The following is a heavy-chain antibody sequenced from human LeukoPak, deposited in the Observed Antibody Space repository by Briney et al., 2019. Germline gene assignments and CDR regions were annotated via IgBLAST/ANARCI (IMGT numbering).Heavy chain of an antibody. CDR3: AKDQTPYYYDSSGSHFYHY. CDR2: ISGSGGST. D-gene: IGHD3-22*01. J-gene: IGHJ4*02. Sequence: GGSLRLSCAASGFTFSSYAMSWVRQAPGKGLEWVSAISGSGGSTYYADSVRGRLTISRDNSKNTLYLQMNSLRAEDTAVYYCAKDQTPYYYDSSGSHFYHYWGQGTLVTVSS. V-gene: IGHV3-23*01. CDR1: GFTFSSYA.